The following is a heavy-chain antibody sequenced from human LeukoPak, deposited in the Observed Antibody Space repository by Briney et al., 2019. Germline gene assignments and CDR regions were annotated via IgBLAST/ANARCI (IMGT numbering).Heavy chain of an antibody. J-gene: IGHJ3*02. CDR3: ARDGVVVTAIGDDAFDI. V-gene: IGHV1-46*01. Sequence: GASVKVSCKASGYTFTSYYMHWVRQAPGQGLEWMGIINPSGGSTSYAQKFQGRATMTRDMSTNTVYMELSSLRSEDTAVYYCARDGVVVTAIGDDAFDIWGQGTMVTVSS. CDR1: GYTFTSYY. D-gene: IGHD2-21*02. CDR2: INPSGGST.